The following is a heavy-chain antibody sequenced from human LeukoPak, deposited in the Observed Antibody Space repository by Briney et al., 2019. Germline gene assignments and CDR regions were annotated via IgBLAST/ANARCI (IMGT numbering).Heavy chain of an antibody. CDR3: VRDLGGRSGH. J-gene: IGHJ4*02. D-gene: IGHD1-26*01. Sequence: WVSRINEDGSTTNYADSVKGRSTIFRDNAKNTLYLQVNSLRAEDTAVYYCVRDLGGRSGHWGQGTLVTVSS. CDR2: INEDGSTT. V-gene: IGHV3-74*01.